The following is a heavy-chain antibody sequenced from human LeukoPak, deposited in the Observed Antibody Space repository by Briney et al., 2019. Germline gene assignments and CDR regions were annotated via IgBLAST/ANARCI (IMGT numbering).Heavy chain of an antibody. Sequence: SETLSLTCTVSGGSISSYYWSWIRQPPGKGLEWIGSIYYSGSTYYNPSLKSRVTISVDTSKNQFSLKLSSVTAADTAVYYCARPAASNYYFYYMDVWGKGTTVTVSS. V-gene: IGHV4-59*05. CDR1: GGSISSYY. J-gene: IGHJ6*03. D-gene: IGHD6-13*01. CDR2: IYYSGST. CDR3: ARPAASNYYFYYMDV.